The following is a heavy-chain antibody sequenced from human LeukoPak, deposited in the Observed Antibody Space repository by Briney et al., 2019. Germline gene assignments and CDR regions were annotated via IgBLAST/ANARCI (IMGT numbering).Heavy chain of an antibody. CDR3: ARGAPTGRYLGFFDY. CDR1: GGSISSSSYS. D-gene: IGHD1-26*01. CDR2: IYYSGST. J-gene: IGHJ4*02. V-gene: IGHV4-39*07. Sequence: PSETLSLTCTVSGGSISSSSYSWGWIRQPPGKGLEWIGSIYYSGSTYYNPSLKSRVTISVDTSKNQFSLKLSSVTAADTAVYYCARGAPTGRYLGFFDYWGQGTLVTISS.